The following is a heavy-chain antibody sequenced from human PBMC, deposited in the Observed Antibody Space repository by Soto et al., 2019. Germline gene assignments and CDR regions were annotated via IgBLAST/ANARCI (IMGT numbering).Heavy chain of an antibody. CDR2: FDPEDGET. D-gene: IGHD3-22*01. Sequence: ASVKVSCKVSGYTLTELSMHWVRQAPGKGLEWMGGFDPEDGETIYAQKFQGRVTMTEDTSTDTAYMELSSLRSEDTAVYYCATDYYEGSAPIAFDIWGEGTMVTVSS. J-gene: IGHJ3*02. CDR1: GYTLTELS. V-gene: IGHV1-24*01. CDR3: ATDYYEGSAPIAFDI.